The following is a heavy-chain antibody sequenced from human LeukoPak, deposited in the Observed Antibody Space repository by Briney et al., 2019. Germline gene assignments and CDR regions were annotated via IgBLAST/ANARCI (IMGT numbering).Heavy chain of an antibody. CDR1: GGSIKNYY. CDR3: ARQSDPYYHYGLDF. CDR2: VYYTGTT. V-gene: IGHV4-59*01. Sequence: SETLSLTCALSGGSIKNYYWSWIRQPLGKGLEWIGYVYYTGTTSYNPSLRSRVTISVETSKNQFSLTLNSVTAADTAVYHCARQSDPYYHYGLDFWGQGTTVIVSS. J-gene: IGHJ6*02.